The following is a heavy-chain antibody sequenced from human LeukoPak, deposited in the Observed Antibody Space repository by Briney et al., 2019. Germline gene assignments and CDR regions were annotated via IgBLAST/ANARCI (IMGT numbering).Heavy chain of an antibody. D-gene: IGHD6-19*01. CDR1: GFTFDNHA. V-gene: IGHV3-9*01. CDR2: ISWNSGYI. J-gene: IGHJ4*02. Sequence: GGSLRLSCAASGFTFDNHAMHWVRQAPGKGLEWLSMISWNSGYIGYADSVKGRFTISRDNAKKSLDLQMNSLRAEDTAFYYCAKVRGTYSSGYFFDYWGQGTLVTVSS. CDR3: AKVRGTYSSGYFFDY.